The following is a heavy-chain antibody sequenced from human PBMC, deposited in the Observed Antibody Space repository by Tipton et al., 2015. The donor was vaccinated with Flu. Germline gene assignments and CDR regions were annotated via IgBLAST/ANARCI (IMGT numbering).Heavy chain of an antibody. CDR1: GYSFTSYW. CDR3: ARQRYSSSRPPNYYYYGMDV. Sequence: QLVQSGAEVKKPGESLKISCKGSGYSFTSYWIAWVRQMPGKGLEWMGIIYPGDSDTRYSPSFQGQVTISADKSISTAHLQWSSLKASDTAMYYCARQRYSSSRPPNYYYYGMDVWGQGTTVTVSS. D-gene: IGHD6-13*01. J-gene: IGHJ6*02. V-gene: IGHV5-51*01. CDR2: IYPGDSDT.